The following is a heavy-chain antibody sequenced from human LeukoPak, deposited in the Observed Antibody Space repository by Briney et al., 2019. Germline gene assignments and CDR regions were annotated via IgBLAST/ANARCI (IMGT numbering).Heavy chain of an antibody. Sequence: SETLSLTCDVSGSSINSGYYGGWIRQPPGKGLEWIGSIFYSGTTYYNPSLKSRVTISVDTSKKQFSPKLSSVTAADTGVYYCARGRLVSSGGHFDYWGQGTLVTVSS. V-gene: IGHV4-38-2*01. CDR3: ARGRLVSSGGHFDY. D-gene: IGHD5/OR15-5a*01. J-gene: IGHJ4*02. CDR1: GSSINSGYY. CDR2: IFYSGTT.